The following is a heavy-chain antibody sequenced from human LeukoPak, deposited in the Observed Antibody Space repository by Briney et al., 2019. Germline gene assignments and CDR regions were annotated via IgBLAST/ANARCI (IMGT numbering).Heavy chain of an antibody. Sequence: GGSLRLSCSASGFTFSSYAMTWVRQAPGKGLEWVSGISDNGVTTYYADPVKGRFTISRDNSKNTLYLLMNSLRAEDTALYYCVKGDYGSGTQQTFYYGMDVWGQGTTVSVSS. D-gene: IGHD3-10*01. CDR2: ISDNGVTT. V-gene: IGHV3-23*01. CDR3: VKGDYGSGTQQTFYYGMDV. J-gene: IGHJ6*02. CDR1: GFTFSSYA.